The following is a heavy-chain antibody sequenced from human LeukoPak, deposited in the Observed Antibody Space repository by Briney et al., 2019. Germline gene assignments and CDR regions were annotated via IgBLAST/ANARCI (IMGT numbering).Heavy chain of an antibody. V-gene: IGHV1-8*01. D-gene: IGHD3-10*01. Sequence: ASVKVSCKASGYTFTSYDINWVRQATGQGLEWMGWMNPNSGNTGYAQKFQGRVTMTRNTSISTAYMELSSLRSEDTAVYYCARGNYGSGSYPADWVFNYWGQGTLVTVSP. CDR3: ARGNYGSGSYPADWVFNY. CDR2: MNPNSGNT. CDR1: GYTFTSYD. J-gene: IGHJ4*02.